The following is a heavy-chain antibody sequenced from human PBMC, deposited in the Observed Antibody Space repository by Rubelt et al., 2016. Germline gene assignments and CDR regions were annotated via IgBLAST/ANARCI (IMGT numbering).Heavy chain of an antibody. CDR2: ISGSGGST. CDR3: AKDRVGFPLTTPGDY. CDR1: GFTFSSYA. V-gene: IGHV3-23*01. Sequence: GGSLRLSCAASGFTFSSYAMSWVRQAPGKGLEWVSAISGSGGSTYYADSVKGRFTISRDNSKNTLYLQMNSLRAEDTAVYYCAKDRVGFPLTTPGDYWGQGTLVTVSS. D-gene: IGHD4/OR15-4a*01. J-gene: IGHJ4*02.